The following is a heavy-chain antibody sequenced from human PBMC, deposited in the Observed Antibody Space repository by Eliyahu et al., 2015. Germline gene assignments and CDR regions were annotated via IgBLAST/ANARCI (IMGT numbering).Heavy chain of an antibody. V-gene: IGHV4-39*01. Sequence: QLQLQESGPGLVKPSEXLSLTCXVSGGSXSSSXXXWGWIXQPPGKGLEWIGSIYYSGSTYYNPSLKSRVTISVDTSKNQFSLKLSSVTAADTAVYYCARHEGQLVLGYYYYGMDVWGQGTTVTVSS. CDR2: IYYSGST. D-gene: IGHD6-6*01. CDR1: GGSXSSSXXX. J-gene: IGHJ6*02. CDR3: ARHEGQLVLGYYYYGMDV.